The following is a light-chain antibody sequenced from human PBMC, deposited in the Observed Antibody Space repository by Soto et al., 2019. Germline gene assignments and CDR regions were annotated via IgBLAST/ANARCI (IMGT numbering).Light chain of an antibody. J-gene: IGKJ2*01. Sequence: EIVMTQSPATLSVSPGERATLSCRASQSVSSNLAWYQQQPGQAPRLLIYGASTRATGMPARFSGSGSGTEFTLTISSLQSEDFAVYYCQQYNNWPRGTFGQGTKLEIK. CDR1: QSVSSN. V-gene: IGKV3-15*01. CDR2: GAS. CDR3: QQYNNWPRGT.